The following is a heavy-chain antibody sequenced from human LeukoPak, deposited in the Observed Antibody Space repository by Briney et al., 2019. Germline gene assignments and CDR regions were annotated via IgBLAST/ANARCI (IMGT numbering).Heavy chain of an antibody. D-gene: IGHD1-26*01. CDR1: GFTFSSYS. Sequence: GSLRLSCAASGFTFSSYSMNWVRQAPGKGLEWVSSISSSSSYIYYADSVKGRFTISRDNAKNSLSLQMNSLTAEDTAVYYCASRKELLGWYYFDYWGQGTLVTVSS. J-gene: IGHJ4*02. CDR2: ISSSSSYI. CDR3: ASRKELLGWYYFDY. V-gene: IGHV3-21*01.